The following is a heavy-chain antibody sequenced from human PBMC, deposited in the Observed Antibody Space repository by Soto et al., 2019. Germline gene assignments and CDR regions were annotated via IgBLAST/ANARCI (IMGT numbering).Heavy chain of an antibody. CDR3: ARDYSNPPTYMDV. Sequence: GGSLRLSCAASGFTFSDYYMSWIRQAPGKGLEWVSYISSSGSTIYYADSVKGRFTISRDNAKNSLYLQMNSLRAEDTAVYYCARDYSNPPTYMDVWGKGTTVTVSS. J-gene: IGHJ6*03. CDR2: ISSSGSTI. CDR1: GFTFSDYY. D-gene: IGHD1-26*01. V-gene: IGHV3-11*01.